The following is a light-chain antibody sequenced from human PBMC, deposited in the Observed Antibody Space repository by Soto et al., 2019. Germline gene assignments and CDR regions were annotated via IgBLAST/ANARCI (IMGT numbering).Light chain of an antibody. Sequence: QSVLTQPPSASGTPGQRVTISCSGSSSNIGSNAVYWYQQLPGTAPKLLIYRNNQRPSGVPDRFSGSKSGTSASLAISGLQSEDEADYYCASWDDSLNGVVFGGGTKVTVL. CDR1: SSNIGSNA. J-gene: IGLJ2*01. CDR2: RNN. V-gene: IGLV1-44*01. CDR3: ASWDDSLNGVV.